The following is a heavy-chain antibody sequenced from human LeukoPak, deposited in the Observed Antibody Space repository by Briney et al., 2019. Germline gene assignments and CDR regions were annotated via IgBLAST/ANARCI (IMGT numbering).Heavy chain of an antibody. CDR3: ARVIMITFGGVIVPFDY. V-gene: IGHV1-2*02. CDR1: GYSFTAYY. D-gene: IGHD3-16*02. Sequence: ASVKVSCKASGYSFTAYYMHWVRQAPGQGLEWMGWINPNSGGTNYAQKFQGRVTMTRDTSISTAYMELSRLRSDDTAVYYCARVIMITFGGVIVPFDYWGQGTLVTVSS. CDR2: INPNSGGT. J-gene: IGHJ4*02.